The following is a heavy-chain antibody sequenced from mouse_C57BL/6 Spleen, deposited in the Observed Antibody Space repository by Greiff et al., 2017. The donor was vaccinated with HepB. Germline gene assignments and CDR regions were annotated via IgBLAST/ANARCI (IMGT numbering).Heavy chain of an antibody. D-gene: IGHD1-1*01. Sequence: EVQLQQSGPELVKPGASVKISCKASGYTFTDYYMNWVKQSHGKSLEWIGDINPNNGGTSYNQKFKGKATLTVDKSSSPAYMELRSLTSEDSAVYYCARVTPYYGSSLDYWGQGTTLTVSS. CDR2: INPNNGGT. J-gene: IGHJ2*01. CDR1: GYTFTDYY. V-gene: IGHV1-26*01. CDR3: ARVTPYYGSSLDY.